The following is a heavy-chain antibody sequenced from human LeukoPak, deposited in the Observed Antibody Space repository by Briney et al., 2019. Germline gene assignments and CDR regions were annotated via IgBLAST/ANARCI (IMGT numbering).Heavy chain of an antibody. J-gene: IGHJ4*02. CDR1: GYTFTGYY. CDR3: ARVRYEYSSSFSYFDY. V-gene: IGHV1-2*02. CDR2: INPNRGGT. D-gene: IGHD6-6*01. Sequence: ASVKVSCKASGYTFTGYYMHWVRQAPGQGLWWMGWINPNRGGTNYAQKFQGRVTMTRDTSISTAYMELSRLRSDDTPVYYCARVRYEYSSSFSYFDYWGQGTLVTVSS.